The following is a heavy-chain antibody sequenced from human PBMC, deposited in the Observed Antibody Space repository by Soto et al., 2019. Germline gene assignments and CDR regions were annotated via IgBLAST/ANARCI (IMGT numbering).Heavy chain of an antibody. CDR1: GTSVSGANW. CDR3: ARTGPYSSGNN. Sequence: QVQLQESGPGLVDPLGTLSLTCAVSGTSVSGANWWGWVRQPPGKGLEWIGEIHSSGNTDYNPSLKIRVTISRDTSNNEFSLNLTSVTTAATAVYSCARTGPYSSGNNWGQGTLVTVSS. J-gene: IGHJ4*02. CDR2: IHSSGNT. V-gene: IGHV4-4*02. D-gene: IGHD3-22*01.